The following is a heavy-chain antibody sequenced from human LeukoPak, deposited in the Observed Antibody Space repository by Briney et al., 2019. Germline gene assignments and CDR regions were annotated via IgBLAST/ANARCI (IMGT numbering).Heavy chain of an antibody. J-gene: IGHJ6*03. CDR3: ARGNDFWSGYYYSVGYYYYYMDV. D-gene: IGHD3-3*01. CDR2: IYHSGST. Sequence: SGTLSLTCAVSGGSISSSNWWSWVRQPPGKGLEWIGEIYHSGSTNYNPSLKSRVTISVDKSKNQFSLKLSSVTAADMAVYYCARGNDFWSGYYYSVGYYYYYMDVWGKGTTVTVSS. V-gene: IGHV4-4*02. CDR1: GGSISSSNW.